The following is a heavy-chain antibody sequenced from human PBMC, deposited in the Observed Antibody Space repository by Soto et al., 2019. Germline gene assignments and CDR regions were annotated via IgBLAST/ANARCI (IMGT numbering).Heavy chain of an antibody. CDR1: GFTFSSYS. CDR2: ISSSSSYI. CDR3: ARMGTGDDAFDI. J-gene: IGHJ3*02. Sequence: GGSLRLSCAASGFTFSSYSMNWVRQAPGKGLEWVSSISSSSSYIYYADSVKGRFTIPRDNAKNSLYLQMNSLRAEDTAVYYCARMGTGDDAFDIWGQGTMVTVSS. D-gene: IGHD1-1*01. V-gene: IGHV3-21*01.